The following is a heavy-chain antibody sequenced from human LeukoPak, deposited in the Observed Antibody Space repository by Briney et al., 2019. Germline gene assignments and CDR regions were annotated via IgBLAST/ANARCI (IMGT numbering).Heavy chain of an antibody. CDR3: ATESTFWCSSTSCYGYYYYGMDV. CDR2: ISSSSAYI. J-gene: IGHJ6*02. CDR1: GFTFSSYS. D-gene: IGHD2-2*01. V-gene: IGHV3-21*01. Sequence: GGSLRLSCAASGFTFSSYSMNWVRQAPGKGLEWVSSISSSSAYIYYADSVKGRFTISRDNAKTSLFLQMNSLRAEDTAVYYCATESTFWCSSTSCYGYYYYGMDVWGQGTTVTVSS.